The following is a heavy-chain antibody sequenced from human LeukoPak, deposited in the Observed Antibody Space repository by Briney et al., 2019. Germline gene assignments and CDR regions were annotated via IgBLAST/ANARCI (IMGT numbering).Heavy chain of an antibody. V-gene: IGHV3-23*01. Sequence: GGSLRLSCAASGFTFTSYAMSWVRQAPGKGLEWVSAMSVSGGSTCYADSVKGRFTVYRDNSKNTLYLEMKSLRGEDTAVYCCAKDGVGDSSGYYLLAHWGPGTLVTVSS. CDR2: MSVSGGST. D-gene: IGHD3-22*01. J-gene: IGHJ1*01. CDR1: GFTFTSYA. CDR3: AKDGVGDSSGYYLLAH.